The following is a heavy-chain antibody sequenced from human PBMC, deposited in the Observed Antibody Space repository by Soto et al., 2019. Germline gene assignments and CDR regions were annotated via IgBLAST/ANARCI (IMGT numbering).Heavy chain of an antibody. CDR3: ARLDCSSPNCSYYYGMDV. CDR2: IDPSDSYT. Sequence: YKASGIGCTSFCISGERQKTGIGMEWMGRIDPSDSYTNYSPSFQGHVTISADKSISTAYLQWSRLKASDTAMYYCARLDCSSPNCSYYYGMDVWGQGTTVTCSS. CDR1: GIGCTSFC. D-gene: IGHD2-2*01. J-gene: IGHJ6*01. V-gene: IGHV5-10-1*01.